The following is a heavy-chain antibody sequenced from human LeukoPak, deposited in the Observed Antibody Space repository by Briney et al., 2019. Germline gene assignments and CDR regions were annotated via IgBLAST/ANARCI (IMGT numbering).Heavy chain of an antibody. Sequence: ASVKVSCKASGYTFTSYDINWVRQAAGQGLEWMGWMNPNSGNTGYAQKFQGRVTITRNTSISTAYMELSSLRSEDTAVYYCARGPTYYDFWSGKMGFDPWGQGTLVTVSS. CDR3: ARGPTYYDFWSGKMGFDP. D-gene: IGHD3-3*01. CDR2: MNPNSGNT. CDR1: GYTFTSYD. J-gene: IGHJ5*02. V-gene: IGHV1-8*03.